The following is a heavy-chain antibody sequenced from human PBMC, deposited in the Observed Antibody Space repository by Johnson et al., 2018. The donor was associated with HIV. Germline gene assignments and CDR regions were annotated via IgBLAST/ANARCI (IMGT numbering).Heavy chain of an antibody. D-gene: IGHD1-26*01. CDR1: GFTFSDYY. CDR3: ARMVGGEAFDI. CDR2: ISSSGGST. V-gene: IGHV3-11*04. Sequence: QVQLVESGGGLVKPGGSLRLSCAASGFTFSDYYMSWISQAPGKGLEWVSHISSSGGSTYHADSVKGRFTISRDNSKNTLYLQMNSLRAEDTAVYYCARMVGGEAFDIWGQGTMVTVSS. J-gene: IGHJ3*02.